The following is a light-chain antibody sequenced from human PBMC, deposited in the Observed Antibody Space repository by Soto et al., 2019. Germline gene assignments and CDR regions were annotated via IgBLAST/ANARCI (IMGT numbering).Light chain of an antibody. CDR2: EVS. V-gene: IGLV2-8*01. Sequence: QSALTQPPSASGSPGQSVTISCTGTSTDVGGYNYVSWYQQHPGKVPKLMIYEVSKRPSGVPDRFSGSKSGNTASLTVSGLQADDEADYYCSSYGGSHNLVFGGGTKLTVL. CDR3: SSYGGSHNLV. J-gene: IGLJ2*01. CDR1: STDVGGYNY.